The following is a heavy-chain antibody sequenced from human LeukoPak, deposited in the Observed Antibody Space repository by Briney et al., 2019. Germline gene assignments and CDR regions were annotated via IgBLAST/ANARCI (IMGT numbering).Heavy chain of an antibody. CDR3: AKGDNNILTGYYNSFDS. CDR1: GFTFRDYA. Sequence: QPGGSLRLSCAASGFTFRDYAMTWIRQAPGKGLEWVSTISGSGISTYFADSVKGRFTISRDNSRNTLFLQMNSLRAEDTALFYCAKGDNNILTGYYNSFDSWGQGTLVTVSS. V-gene: IGHV3-23*01. D-gene: IGHD3-9*01. J-gene: IGHJ4*02. CDR2: ISGSGIST.